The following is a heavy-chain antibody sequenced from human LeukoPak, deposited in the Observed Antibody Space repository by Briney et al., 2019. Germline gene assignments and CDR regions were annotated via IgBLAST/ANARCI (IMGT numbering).Heavy chain of an antibody. CDR2: IYTSGST. CDR1: GGSISSYY. J-gene: IGHJ4*02. D-gene: IGHD6-25*01. Sequence: SETLSLTCTVSGGSISSYYWSWIRQPPGKGLEWIGYIYTSGSTNYNPSLKSRVTISVDTSKNQFSLKLSSVTAADTAVYYCARTIGYSSGWDYYFDYWGQGTLVTVSS. V-gene: IGHV4-4*09. CDR3: ARTIGYSSGWDYYFDY.